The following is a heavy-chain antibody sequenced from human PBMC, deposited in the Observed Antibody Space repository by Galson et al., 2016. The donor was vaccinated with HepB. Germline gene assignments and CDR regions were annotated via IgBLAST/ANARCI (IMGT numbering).Heavy chain of an antibody. CDR1: GFTFSSNW. CDR2: IKQDGTDK. J-gene: IGHJ4*02. CDR3: VSNAGRKYDY. Sequence: SLRLSCAASGFTFSSNWMAWVRQAPGKGLEWVANIKQDGTDKYYVDSVKGRFTISKDNAKNSLYLQLNSLRAEDTAVYYCVSNAGRKYDYWGQGTLVTVSS. V-gene: IGHV3-7*01. D-gene: IGHD1-1*01.